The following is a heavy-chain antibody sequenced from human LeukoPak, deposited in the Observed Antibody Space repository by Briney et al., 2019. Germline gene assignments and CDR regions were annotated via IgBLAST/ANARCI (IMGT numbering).Heavy chain of an antibody. V-gene: IGHV1-69*01. CDR1: GGTLSSYA. Sequence: GSSVKVSCKASGGTLSSYAISWVRQAPGQGLEWMGGIIPIFGTANYAQKFQGRVTITADESTSTAYMELSSLRSEDTAVYYCAGFSSSSPYYYYYYMDVWGKGTTVTVSS. D-gene: IGHD6-6*01. CDR2: IIPIFGTA. CDR3: AGFSSSSPYYYYYYMDV. J-gene: IGHJ6*03.